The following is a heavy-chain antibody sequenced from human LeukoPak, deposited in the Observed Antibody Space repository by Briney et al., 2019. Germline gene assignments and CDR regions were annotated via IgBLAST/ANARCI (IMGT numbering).Heavy chain of an antibody. CDR3: ARVNSIRTIFGVVIGWDY. V-gene: IGHV1-2*06. J-gene: IGHJ4*02. CDR2: INPNSGGT. CDR1: GYTFTGYY. D-gene: IGHD3-3*01. Sequence: ASVKVSCKASGYTFTGYYMHWVRQAPGQGLEWMGRINPNSGGTNYAQKFQGRVTMTRDTSISTAYTELSRLRSDDTAVYYCARVNSIRTIFGVVIGWDYWGQGTLVTVSS.